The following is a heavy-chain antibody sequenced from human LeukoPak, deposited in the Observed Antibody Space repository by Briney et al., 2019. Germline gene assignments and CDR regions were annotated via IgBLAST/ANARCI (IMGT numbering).Heavy chain of an antibody. CDR2: ISAYNGNT. J-gene: IGHJ4*02. Sequence: GASVKVSCTAFGYTFTSYGISWVRQAPGQGLEWMGWISAYNGNTNYAQKLQGRVTMTTDTSTSTAYMELRSLRSDDTAVYYCARDDPYSSGWYANYWGQGTLVTVSS. CDR3: ARDDPYSSGWYANY. V-gene: IGHV1-18*01. CDR1: GYTFTSYG. D-gene: IGHD6-19*01.